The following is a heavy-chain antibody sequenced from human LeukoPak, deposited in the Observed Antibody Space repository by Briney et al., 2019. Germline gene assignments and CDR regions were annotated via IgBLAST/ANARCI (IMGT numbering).Heavy chain of an antibody. J-gene: IGHJ4*02. CDR2: IYYSGST. V-gene: IGHV4-39*07. Sequence: PSETLSLTCTVSGGSISSSSYYWGWIRQPPGKGLEWIGSIYYSGSTYYNPSLKSRVTISVDTSKNQFSLKLSSVTAADTAVYYCARGAMVRGVSSYWGQGTLVTVSS. CDR1: GGSISSSSYY. D-gene: IGHD3-10*01. CDR3: ARGAMVRGVSSY.